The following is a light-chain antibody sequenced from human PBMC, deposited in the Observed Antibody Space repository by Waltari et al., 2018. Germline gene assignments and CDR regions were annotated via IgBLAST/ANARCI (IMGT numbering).Light chain of an antibody. CDR2: DAS. V-gene: IGKV3-11*01. J-gene: IGKJ2*02. CDR1: QSVGIY. Sequence: IVLTQSPDTLSLSPGARATLSCWASQSVGIYLAWYQQKPGQAPRLLIYDASKRATGIPARFSGSGSGTDFTLTISSLEPEDFAVYYCQQRSISCTFGQGTRLEI. CDR3: QQRSISCT.